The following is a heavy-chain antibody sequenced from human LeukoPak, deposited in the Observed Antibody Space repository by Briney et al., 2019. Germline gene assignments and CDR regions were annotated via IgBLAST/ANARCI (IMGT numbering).Heavy chain of an antibody. J-gene: IGHJ3*02. D-gene: IGHD3-22*01. V-gene: IGHV1-46*01. CDR1: GYTFTSYY. CDR2: INPNGGST. CDR3: ARAQRGDSDNRAHDAFDI. Sequence: ASVKVSCKASGYTFTSYYMHWVRQAPGQGLEWMGIINPNGGSTTYAQKFQGRITMTRDTSTNTVSMELNSLRSEDTAVYYCARAQRGDSDNRAHDAFDIWGQRTMVTVSS.